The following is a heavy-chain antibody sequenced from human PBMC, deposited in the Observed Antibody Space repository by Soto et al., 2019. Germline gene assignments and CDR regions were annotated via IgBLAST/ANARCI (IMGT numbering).Heavy chain of an antibody. CDR3: ARDGMATINYYYGMDV. D-gene: IGHD5-12*01. CDR1: GYTFTSYD. J-gene: IGHJ6*02. Sequence: QVQLVQSGAEVKKPGASVKVSCKASGYTFTSYDINWVRQAPGQGLEWMGGIIPIFGTANYAQKFQGRVTITADESTSTAYMELSSLRSEDTAVYYCARDGMATINYYYGMDVWGQGTTVTVSS. CDR2: IIPIFGTA. V-gene: IGHV1-69*01.